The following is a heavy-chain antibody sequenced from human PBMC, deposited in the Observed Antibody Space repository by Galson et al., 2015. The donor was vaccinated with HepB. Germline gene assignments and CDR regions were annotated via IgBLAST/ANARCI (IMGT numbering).Heavy chain of an antibody. Sequence: WVRQAPGKGLEWVSVIYSGGSTYYADSVKGRFTISRDNSKNTLYLQMDSLRAEDTAVYYCARWGLNWNDAYQNYYYYGMDVWGQGTTVTVSS. J-gene: IGHJ6*02. V-gene: IGHV3-53*01. CDR2: IYSGGST. D-gene: IGHD1-20*01. CDR3: ARWGLNWNDAYQNYYYYGMDV.